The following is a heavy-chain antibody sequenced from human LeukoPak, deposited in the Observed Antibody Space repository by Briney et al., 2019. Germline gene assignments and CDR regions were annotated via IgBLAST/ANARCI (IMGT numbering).Heavy chain of an antibody. CDR2: IYYSGST. J-gene: IGHJ6*04. CDR1: GVSISSGDYY. D-gene: IGHD3-16*01. Sequence: SETLSLTCTVSGVSISSGDYYWRWIRQPPGKGLEWIGYIYYSGSTYYNPSLKSRVTISVDTSKNQFSLKLSSVTAADTAVYYCARDHLRLGLSLYYYYGMDVWGKGTTVTVSS. V-gene: IGHV4-30-4*01. CDR3: ARDHLRLGLSLYYYYGMDV.